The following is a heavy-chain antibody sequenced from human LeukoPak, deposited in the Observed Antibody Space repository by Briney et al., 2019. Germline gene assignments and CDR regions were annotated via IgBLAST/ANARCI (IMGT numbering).Heavy chain of an antibody. CDR2: ISGSGGST. V-gene: IGHV3-23*01. J-gene: IGHJ4*02. D-gene: IGHD3-16*02. CDR3: ARDPVWGSYRRNLDY. Sequence: GGSLRLSCAASGFTFSNYAMSWVRQAPGKGLEWVSAISGSGGSTYYADSVKGRFTISRDNAKNTLYLQMNSLRAEDTAVYYCARDPVWGSYRRNLDYWGQGTLVTVSS. CDR1: GFTFSNYA.